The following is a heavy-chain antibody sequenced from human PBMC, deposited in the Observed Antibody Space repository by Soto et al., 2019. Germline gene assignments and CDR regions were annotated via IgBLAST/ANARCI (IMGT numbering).Heavy chain of an antibody. CDR3: ARPSSSSWSDLYYFDY. Sequence: QVQLVESGGGVVQPGRSLRLSCAASGFTFSSYGMHWVRLAPGKGLEWVAVIWYDGSNKYYADSVKGRFTISRDNSKNTLYLQMNSLRAEDTAVYYCARPSSSSWSDLYYFDYWGQGTLVTVSS. CDR1: GFTFSSYG. CDR2: IWYDGSNK. J-gene: IGHJ4*02. V-gene: IGHV3-33*01. D-gene: IGHD6-13*01.